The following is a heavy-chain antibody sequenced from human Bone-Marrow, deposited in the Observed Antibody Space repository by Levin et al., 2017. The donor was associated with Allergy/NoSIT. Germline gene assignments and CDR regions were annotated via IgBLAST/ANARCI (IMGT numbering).Heavy chain of an antibody. CDR1: GYNFPNYW. V-gene: IGHV5-51*01. CDR3: ALAFTEDAFDI. J-gene: IGHJ3*02. CDR2: VYPGDSDT. D-gene: IGHD2-8*02. Sequence: GESLKISCKGSGYNFPNYWIAWVRQMPGKGLECMGTVYPGDSDTRYSPSFQGHVTISADTSISTTYLQWSSLKASDTAIYYCALAFTEDAFDIWGQGTLVTVSS.